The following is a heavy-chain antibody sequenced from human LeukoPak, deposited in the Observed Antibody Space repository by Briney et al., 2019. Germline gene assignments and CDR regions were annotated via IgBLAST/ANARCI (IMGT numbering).Heavy chain of an antibody. J-gene: IGHJ3*02. Sequence: GGSLRLSCTVSGFTVSSNSMSWVRQAPGKGLEWVSFIYSGGNTHYSDSVKGRFTISRDNSNRTVFLQMNSLRAEGTAVYYCARVRGDSRGNAFDIWGQGTMVSVSS. CDR2: IYSGGNT. CDR1: GFTVSSNS. D-gene: IGHD2-15*01. V-gene: IGHV3-53*01. CDR3: ARVRGDSRGNAFDI.